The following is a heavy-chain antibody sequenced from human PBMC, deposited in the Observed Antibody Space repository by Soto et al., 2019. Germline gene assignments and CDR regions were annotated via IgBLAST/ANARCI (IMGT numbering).Heavy chain of an antibody. V-gene: IGHV3-7*01. CDR1: GFTFSRYS. Sequence: LRLSCAAPGFTFSRYSMNWVRQARGKGLEWVANIKQDGAEKNYVDAVKGRVNITRDNDRDSLYLQMDSLSAEYSAVYFCARGDTPMITGMYSIDIWGQRTMVTVSS. J-gene: IGHJ3*02. D-gene: IGHD5-18*01. CDR3: ARGDTPMITGMYSIDI. CDR2: IKQDGAEK.